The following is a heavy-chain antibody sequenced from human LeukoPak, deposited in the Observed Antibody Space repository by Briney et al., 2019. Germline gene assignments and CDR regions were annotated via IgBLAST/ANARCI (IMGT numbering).Heavy chain of an antibody. J-gene: IGHJ4*02. Sequence: PGGSLRLSCAASGFTFSSYAMHWVRQAPGKGLEWVAVISYDGSNKYYADSVKGRFTISRDNSKNTLYLQMNSLRAEDTAVYYCARVPNYYDSSGYSGPFLYWGQGTLVTVSS. CDR1: GFTFSSYA. V-gene: IGHV3-30-3*01. CDR2: ISYDGSNK. D-gene: IGHD3-22*01. CDR3: ARVPNYYDSSGYSGPFLY.